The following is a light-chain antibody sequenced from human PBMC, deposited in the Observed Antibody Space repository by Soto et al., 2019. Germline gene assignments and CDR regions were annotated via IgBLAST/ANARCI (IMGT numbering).Light chain of an antibody. Sequence: EIVLTQSPGTLSLSPGERATLSCRASQSVTINYLAWYQQKPGQAPRLLIYGVSTRATGIPDRFSGSGSGTDFTLTISRLEPEDFAVYYCQQYGSSPFTFGPGTKVDIK. V-gene: IGKV3-20*01. J-gene: IGKJ3*01. CDR1: QSVTINY. CDR2: GVS. CDR3: QQYGSSPFT.